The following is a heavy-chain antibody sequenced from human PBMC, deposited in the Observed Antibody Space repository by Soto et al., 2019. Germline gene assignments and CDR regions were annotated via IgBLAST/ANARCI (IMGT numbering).Heavy chain of an antibody. D-gene: IGHD3-10*01. CDR2: INHSGST. CDR3: ARGGGKLLWFGESRGSYYYGMDV. J-gene: IGHJ6*02. Sequence: PSETLSLTCAVYGGSFSGYYWSWIRQPPGKGLEWIGEINHSGSTNYNPSLKSRVTISVDTSKNQFSLKLSSVTAADTAVYYCARGGGKLLWFGESRGSYYYGMDVWGQGTTVTVS. CDR1: GGSFSGYY. V-gene: IGHV4-34*01.